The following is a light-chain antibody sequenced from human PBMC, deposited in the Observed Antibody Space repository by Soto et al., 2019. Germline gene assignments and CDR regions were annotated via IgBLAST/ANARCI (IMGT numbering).Light chain of an antibody. J-gene: IGKJ2*01. CDR3: LQDYDFPYT. V-gene: IGKV1-6*01. CDR2: AAS. CDR1: QDIRVD. Sequence: AIQMTQSPPSLSASVGDRVIITCRASQDIRVDVGWLQQRPGHAPNLLIYAASTLHTGVPSTFTGSGSGTELPLTINDLQPEDVATDLCLQDYDFPYTFGQGTKLEI.